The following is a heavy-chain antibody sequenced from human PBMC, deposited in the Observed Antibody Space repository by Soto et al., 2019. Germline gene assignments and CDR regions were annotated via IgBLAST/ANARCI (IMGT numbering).Heavy chain of an antibody. J-gene: IGHJ4*02. CDR1: GLTLSNYA. D-gene: IGHD3-10*01. CDR3: AKPPIWLSEHVNS. CDR2: IRGGQGAT. Sequence: EVQLLESGGGLVQPGGSLRLSCVASGLTLSNYAMTWVRQAPGKGLEWVSAIRGGQGATFYADSVRGRFTISRDDSKNTLSLQMNSLRAEDTAVYYCAKPPIWLSEHVNSWGQGTLVTVSS. V-gene: IGHV3-23*01.